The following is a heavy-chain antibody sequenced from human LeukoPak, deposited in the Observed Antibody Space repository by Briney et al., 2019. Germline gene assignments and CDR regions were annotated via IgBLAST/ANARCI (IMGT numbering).Heavy chain of an antibody. V-gene: IGHV3-33*01. CDR1: GFTFSTYG. J-gene: IGHJ3*01. CDR2: IWYEGSNK. CDR3: ARVGCWDTFDV. Sequence: PGGSLRLSCVASGFTFSTYGMHWGRQAPGKGREWVAVIWYEGSNKYYADSVKGRFTISRDNAKNSLYLQMNSLRAEDTAVYHCARVGCWDTFDVWGQGTMVTVSS.